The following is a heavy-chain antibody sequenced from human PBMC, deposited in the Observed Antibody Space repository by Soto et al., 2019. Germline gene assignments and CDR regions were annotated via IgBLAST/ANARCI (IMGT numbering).Heavy chain of an antibody. CDR3: TTDLAY. Sequence: EVQLVESGGGLVKPGGSLRLSCAASGFTFGNVWMSWVRQAPGEGLEWVGRIKSKTDGGTAVYAAPVKGRFTISRDDSESTLYLQMDSLKTEDTAVYYCTTDLAYWGQGTLVTVSS. CDR2: IKSKTDGGTA. J-gene: IGHJ4*02. V-gene: IGHV3-15*01. CDR1: GFTFGNVW.